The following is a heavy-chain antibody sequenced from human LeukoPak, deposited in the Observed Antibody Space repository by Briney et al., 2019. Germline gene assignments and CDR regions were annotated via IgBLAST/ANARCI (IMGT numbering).Heavy chain of an antibody. CDR2: IYYSGST. Sequence: SQTLFLTCTVSGGSISGAAYYWSWIRQHPGKGLEWIGYIYYSGSTYYNPSLKSRMTILVGTSKNQFSLKLSSVTAADTAVYYCARGTRYCSSTSCYPNWFDPWGQGTLVTVSS. CDR1: GGSISGAAYY. D-gene: IGHD2-2*01. CDR3: ARGTRYCSSTSCYPNWFDP. J-gene: IGHJ5*02. V-gene: IGHV4-31*03.